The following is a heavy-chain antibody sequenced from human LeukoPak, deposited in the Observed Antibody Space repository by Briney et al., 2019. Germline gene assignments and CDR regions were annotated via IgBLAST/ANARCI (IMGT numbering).Heavy chain of an antibody. CDR2: ISAYNGNT. Sequence: ASVKVSCKASGYTFTSYGISWVRQAPGQGLEWMGWISAYNGNTNYAQKLQGRVTMTTDTSTSTAYMELRSLRSDDTAVYYCERGQYYHFWSGYPGYFDYWGQGTLVTVSS. V-gene: IGHV1-18*01. CDR1: GYTFTSYG. D-gene: IGHD3-3*02. CDR3: ERGQYYHFWSGYPGYFDY. J-gene: IGHJ4*02.